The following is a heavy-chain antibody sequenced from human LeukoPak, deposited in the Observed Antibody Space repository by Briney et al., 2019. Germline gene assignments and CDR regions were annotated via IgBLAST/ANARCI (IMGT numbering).Heavy chain of an antibody. CDR1: GFTFSNAW. CDR2: ISNNGGYT. CDR3: AKQLGYCSDGSCYFPY. D-gene: IGHD2-15*01. V-gene: IGHV3-23*01. Sequence: PGGSLRLSCAASGFTFSNAWMNWVRQAPGKGLEWVSAISNNGGYTYYADSVQGRFTISRDNSKSTLCLQMNSLRAEDTAVYYCAKQLGYCSDGSCYFPYWGQGTLVTVSS. J-gene: IGHJ4*02.